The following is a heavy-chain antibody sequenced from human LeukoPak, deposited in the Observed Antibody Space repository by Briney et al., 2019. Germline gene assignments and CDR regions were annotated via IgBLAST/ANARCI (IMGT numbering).Heavy chain of an antibody. V-gene: IGHV3-21*01. J-gene: IGHJ3*02. CDR1: GFNFGSYS. CDR3: ARSWYYDSSAYPSGAFDI. D-gene: IGHD3-22*01. CDR2: ISSSSSYI. Sequence: GGSLRLSCAASGFNFGSYSMNWVRQAPGKGLEWVSFISSSSSYIYYADSVKGRFTISRDNAKNSLYLQMNSLRAEDTAVYYCARSWYYDSSAYPSGAFDIWGQGTVVTVAS.